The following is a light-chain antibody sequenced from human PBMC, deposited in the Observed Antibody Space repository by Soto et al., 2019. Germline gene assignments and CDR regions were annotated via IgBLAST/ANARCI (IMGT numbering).Light chain of an antibody. CDR2: DVS. Sequence: QSVLTQPASVPGSPGQSITISCTGTSSDVGGYNYVSWYQQHPGKAPKLMIYDVSNRPSGVSNRFSGSKSGNTASLTISGLQAEDEADYYCSSYTSSSTRVFGGGTKVTVL. CDR3: SSYTSSSTRV. J-gene: IGLJ2*01. V-gene: IGLV2-14*01. CDR1: SSDVGGYNY.